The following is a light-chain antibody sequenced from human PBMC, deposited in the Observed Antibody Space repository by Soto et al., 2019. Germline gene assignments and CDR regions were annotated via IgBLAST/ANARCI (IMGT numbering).Light chain of an antibody. CDR3: SSFTSASPRI. CDR1: SSDIGAFNF. V-gene: IGLV2-14*03. J-gene: IGLJ1*01. CDR2: GVT. Sequence: QSVLTQPASVSGSPGQSITISCTGTSSDIGAFNFVSWYQQHPGTAPKVLIYGVTNRPSGVAYRFSGSKSGNTASLIISGLQPEDEADYYCSSFTSASPRIFGTGTKVTVL.